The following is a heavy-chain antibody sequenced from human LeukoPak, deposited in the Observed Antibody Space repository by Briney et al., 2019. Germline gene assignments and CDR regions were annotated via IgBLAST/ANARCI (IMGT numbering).Heavy chain of an antibody. Sequence: SETLSLTCAVYGGPFSGYYWSWIRQPPGKGLEWIGEINHSGSTNYNPSLKSRVTISVDTSKNQFSLKLSSVTAADTAVYYCARDGRHYGSGSYYNHRAFDYWGQGTLVTVSS. CDR1: GGPFSGYY. CDR3: ARDGRHYGSGSYYNHRAFDY. CDR2: INHSGST. V-gene: IGHV4-34*01. D-gene: IGHD3-10*01. J-gene: IGHJ4*02.